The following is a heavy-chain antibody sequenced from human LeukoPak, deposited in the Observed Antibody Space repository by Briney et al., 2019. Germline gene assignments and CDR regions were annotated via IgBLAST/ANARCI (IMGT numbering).Heavy chain of an antibody. J-gene: IGHJ5*02. CDR2: INPSGDST. V-gene: IGHV1-46*01. Sequence: ASVKVSCKQSGYTFSTYGISWVRQAPGQGLEWMGIINPSGDSTNYAQKFQGRVTMTRDTSTRTVYMELSSLRSEDTAVYYCARVISRWGGLDTWGQGTLVIVSS. CDR3: ARVISRWGGLDT. D-gene: IGHD3-16*01. CDR1: GYTFSTYG.